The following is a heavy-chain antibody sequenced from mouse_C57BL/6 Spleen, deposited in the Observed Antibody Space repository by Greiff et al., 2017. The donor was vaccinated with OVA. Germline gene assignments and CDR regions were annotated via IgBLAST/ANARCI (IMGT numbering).Heavy chain of an antibody. CDR1: GYTFTTYP. CDR3: ARGYSNYEGWFAY. D-gene: IGHD2-5*01. V-gene: IGHV1-47*01. Sequence: QVHVKQSGAELVKPGASVKMSCKASGYTFTTYPIEWMKQNHGKSLEWIGNFHPYNDDTKYNEKFKGKATLTVEKSSSTVYLERSRLTSDDSAVYYCARGYSNYEGWFAYWGQGTLVTVSA. CDR2: FHPYNDDT. J-gene: IGHJ3*01.